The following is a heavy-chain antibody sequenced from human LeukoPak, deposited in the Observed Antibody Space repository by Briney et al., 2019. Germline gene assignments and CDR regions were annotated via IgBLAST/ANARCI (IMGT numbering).Heavy chain of an antibody. V-gene: IGHV7-4-1*02. J-gene: IGHJ6*02. Sequence: ASVKVSCKASGYTFTYYGISWVRQAPGQGLEWMGWINTNTGNPTYAQDFTGRFVFSLDTSVTTAYLQISSLKADDTAVYYCARAPLVAVPAALGGKNYDYYGMDVWGQGTTVTVSS. CDR1: GYTFTYYG. CDR2: INTNTGNP. D-gene: IGHD2-2*01. CDR3: ARAPLVAVPAALGGKNYDYYGMDV.